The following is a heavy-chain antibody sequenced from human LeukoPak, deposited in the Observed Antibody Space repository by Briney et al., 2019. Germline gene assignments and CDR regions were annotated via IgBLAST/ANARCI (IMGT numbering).Heavy chain of an antibody. V-gene: IGHV4-34*01. D-gene: IGHD6-13*01. J-gene: IGHJ4*02. CDR2: INHGGST. CDR3: ARESQQLVRFDY. Sequence: PSETLSLTCAVYGESIRGFYWSWIRQPPGKGLEWLGEINHGGSTNYNPSLKSRVTISVDTSKNQVSLKLNSVTAADTAVYYCARESQQLVRFDYWGQGTLVTVSS. CDR1: GESIRGFY.